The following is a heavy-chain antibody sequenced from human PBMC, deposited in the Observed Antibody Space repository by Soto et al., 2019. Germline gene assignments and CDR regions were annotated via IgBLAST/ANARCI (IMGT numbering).Heavy chain of an antibody. CDR3: AKDRLGGNFDY. V-gene: IGHV3-23*01. CDR1: GFTFNNYA. CDR2: ISGTGGST. J-gene: IGHJ4*02. Sequence: EVQVLDSGGGLVQPGGSLRLSCAASGFTFNNYAMNWVRQAPGKGLGWVATISGTGGSTYYADSVKGRFTISRDNSKNTLYLQMNSLRVEDTAVYYCAKDRLGGNFDYWGQGTQVTVSS.